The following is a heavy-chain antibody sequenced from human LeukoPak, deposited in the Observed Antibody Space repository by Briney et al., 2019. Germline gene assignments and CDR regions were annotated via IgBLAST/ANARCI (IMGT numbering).Heavy chain of an antibody. CDR3: ARGRDQLLSRSNWFDP. CDR2: VYYSGTT. V-gene: IGHV4-39*07. CDR1: GDSISLSFYY. D-gene: IGHD2-2*01. J-gene: IGHJ5*02. Sequence: SETLSLTCSVSGDSISLSFYYWGWIRQPPGKALEWIGSVYYSGTTSYNPSLKSRVTISVDMSKNHFSLKLRSVTAADTAVYYCARGRDQLLSRSNWFDPWGQGTLVTVSS.